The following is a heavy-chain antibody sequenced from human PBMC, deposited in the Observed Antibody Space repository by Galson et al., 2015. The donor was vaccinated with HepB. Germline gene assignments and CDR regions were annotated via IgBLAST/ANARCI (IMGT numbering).Heavy chain of an antibody. V-gene: IGHV1-69*13. D-gene: IGHD2-15*01. CDR3: ARGPPYCSGGSCSDAFDI. CDR2: IIPIFGTA. J-gene: IGHJ3*02. CDR1: GGTFSSYA. Sequence: SVKVSCKASGGTFSSYAISWVRQAPGQGLEWMGGIIPIFGTANYAQKFQGRVTITADESTSTAYMELSSLRPEDTAVYYCARGPPYCSGGSCSDAFDIWGQGTIVTVSS.